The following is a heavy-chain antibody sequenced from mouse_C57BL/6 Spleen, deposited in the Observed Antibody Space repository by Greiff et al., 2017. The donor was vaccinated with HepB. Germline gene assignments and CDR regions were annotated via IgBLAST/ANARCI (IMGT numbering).Heavy chain of an antibody. D-gene: IGHD2-1*01. V-gene: IGHV1-42*01. J-gene: IGHJ2*01. CDR2: INPSTGGT. Sequence: EVQGVESGPELVKPGASVKISCKASGYSFTGYYMNWVKQSPEKSLEWIGEINPSTGGTTYNQKFKAKATLTVDKSSSTAYMQLKSLTSEDSAVYYCASRRGNFYFDYWGQGTTLTVSS. CDR3: ASRRGNFYFDY. CDR1: GYSFTGYY.